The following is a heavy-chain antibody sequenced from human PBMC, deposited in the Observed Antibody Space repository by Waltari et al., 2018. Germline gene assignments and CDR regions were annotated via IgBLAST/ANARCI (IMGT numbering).Heavy chain of an antibody. Sequence: EVQLVESGGGLVQPGGSLRLSCAASGFTVSSNYMSWVRQAPGKGLEWVSVIYSGGSTYYADSVKGRFTISRDNSKNTLYLQMNSLRAEDTAVYYCAAVSSGVSPFDYWGQGTLVTVSS. CDR1: GFTVSSNY. CDR3: AAVSSGVSPFDY. V-gene: IGHV3-66*02. CDR2: IYSGGST. J-gene: IGHJ4*02. D-gene: IGHD7-27*01.